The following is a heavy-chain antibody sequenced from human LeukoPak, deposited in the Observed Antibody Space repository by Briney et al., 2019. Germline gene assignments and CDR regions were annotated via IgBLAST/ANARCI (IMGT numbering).Heavy chain of an antibody. V-gene: IGHV3-66*01. J-gene: IGHJ4*02. CDR1: GFTVTSNH. CDR3: VRDIGGGRPPLDS. CDR2: IYKDGGST. D-gene: IGHD3-16*01. Sequence: PGGSPRLSCVASGFTVTSNHMNWVRQAPGKGLEWVSVIYKDGGSTYYADSVQGRFTISRDNSKNTLYLQMNSLRVEDTAVYHCVRDIGGGRPPLDSWGQGTLVTVSS.